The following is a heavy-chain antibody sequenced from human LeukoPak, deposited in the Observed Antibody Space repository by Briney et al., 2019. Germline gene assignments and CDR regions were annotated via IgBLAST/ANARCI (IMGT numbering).Heavy chain of an antibody. CDR1: GYTFTGYY. CDR3: ARVGGQYSGSYSFDY. V-gene: IGHV1-2*02. CDR2: INPNSGGT. D-gene: IGHD1-26*01. J-gene: IGHJ4*02. Sequence: ASVKVSCKASGYTFTGYYMHWVRQAPGQGLEWMGWINPNSGGTNYAQKFQGRVTMTRDTSISTAYMELSRLRSDDTAVYYCARVGGQYSGSYSFDYWGQGTLVTVSS.